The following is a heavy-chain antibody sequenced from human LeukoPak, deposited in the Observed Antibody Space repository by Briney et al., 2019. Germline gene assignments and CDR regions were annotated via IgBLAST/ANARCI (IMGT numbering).Heavy chain of an antibody. CDR1: GYTFTGYY. CDR2: INPKSGDT. V-gene: IGHV1-2*02. D-gene: IGHD4-17*01. J-gene: IGHJ4*02. CDR3: ARNYGSVDS. Sequence: ASLKVSCKASGYTFTGYYMHWVRQAPGQGLEWMGWINPKSGDTNYAQKFQGRVTMTRDTSISTAYMELSRLGSDDTAVYYCARNYGSVDSWGQGTLVTVSS.